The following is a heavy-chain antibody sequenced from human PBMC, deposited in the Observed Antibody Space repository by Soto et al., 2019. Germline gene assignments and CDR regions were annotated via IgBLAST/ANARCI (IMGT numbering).Heavy chain of an antibody. CDR3: ARRRWAAAGQFDY. CDR1: GGSISSYY. D-gene: IGHD6-13*01. J-gene: IGHJ4*02. Sequence: SETLSLTCTVSGGSISSYYWSWIRKPPGKGLKWIGYVYYSGSTNYNPSLKSRVTISVDTSKNQFSLKLSSVTAADTAVYYGARRRWAAAGQFDYWGQGTLVTVS. V-gene: IGHV4-59*08. CDR2: VYYSGST.